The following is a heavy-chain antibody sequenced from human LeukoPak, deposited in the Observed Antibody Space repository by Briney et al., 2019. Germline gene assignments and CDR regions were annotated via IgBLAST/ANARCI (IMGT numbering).Heavy chain of an antibody. CDR1: GFTFSSYS. CDR3: AKDEVGNSFIPPSFTFDY. J-gene: IGHJ4*02. D-gene: IGHD2-21*01. CDR2: ISSSSSYI. Sequence: GGSLRLSCAASGFTFSSYSMNWVRQAPGKGLEWVSSISSSSSYIYYADSVKGRFTISRDNAKNSLYLQMNSLRAEDTAVYYCAKDEVGNSFIPPSFTFDYGGQGPVVPVP. V-gene: IGHV3-21*01.